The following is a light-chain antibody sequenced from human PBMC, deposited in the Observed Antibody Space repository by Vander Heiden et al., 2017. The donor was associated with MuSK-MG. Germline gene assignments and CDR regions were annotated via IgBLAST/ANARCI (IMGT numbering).Light chain of an antibody. V-gene: IGLV2-14*01. Sequence: QSALTQPASVSGSPGQSITISCTGTSSDVGGYNYVSWYQQHPGKAPKLMIYEVSNRPSGVSNRFSGSKSGNTASLTISGLQDEDEDDYYCSSYTSSSTLLGTGTKVTVL. CDR1: SSDVGGYNY. CDR3: SSYTSSSTL. CDR2: EVS. J-gene: IGLJ1*01.